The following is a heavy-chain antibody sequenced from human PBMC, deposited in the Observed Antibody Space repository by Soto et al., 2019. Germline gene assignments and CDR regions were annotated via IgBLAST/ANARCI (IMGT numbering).Heavy chain of an antibody. J-gene: IGHJ5*02. CDR1: GFILADYA. Sequence: EVQLLESGGGLVQPGGSLRLSCAASGFILADYAMTWVRQAPGKGLEWVSAISGSGGSTYYADSVKGRFTISRDNSKNTLYLQMNSLRAEDTAVYYCAKGSPVVAAVDWFDPWGQATLVTVSS. CDR3: AKGSPVVAAVDWFDP. V-gene: IGHV3-23*01. CDR2: ISGSGGST. D-gene: IGHD2-15*01.